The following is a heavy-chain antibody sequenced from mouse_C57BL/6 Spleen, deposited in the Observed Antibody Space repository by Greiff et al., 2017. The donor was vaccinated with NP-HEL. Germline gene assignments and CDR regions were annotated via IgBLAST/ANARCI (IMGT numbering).Heavy chain of an antibody. CDR2: INPSSGYT. CDR1: GYTFTSYT. CDR3: ARVGGTDGGYYAMDY. Sequence: VQLQQSGAELARPGASVKMSCKASGYTFTSYTMHWVKQRPGQGLEWIGYINPSSGYTKYNQKFKDKATLTADKYSSTAYMQLRSLTSEDSAVYYGARVGGTDGGYYAMDYWGQGTSVTVSS. J-gene: IGHJ4*01. V-gene: IGHV1-4*01. D-gene: IGHD1-1*02.